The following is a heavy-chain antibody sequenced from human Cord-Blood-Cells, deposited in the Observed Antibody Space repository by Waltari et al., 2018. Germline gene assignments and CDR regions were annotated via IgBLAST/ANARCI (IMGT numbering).Heavy chain of an antibody. V-gene: IGHV1-69*12. D-gene: IGHD2-2*01. J-gene: IGHJ6*02. Sequence: QVQLVQSGAEVKKPGSSVKVSCKASGGTFSSYAISWVRQAPGQGLEWMGGVIPILRTANHGQKLQGRVTITAEESTRTAYIELSRLRSEATAVYYCARAQVVVVPAAICHYYYGMDVLGQGTTVTVSS. CDR1: GGTFSSYA. CDR2: VIPILRTA. CDR3: ARAQVVVVPAAICHYYYGMDV.